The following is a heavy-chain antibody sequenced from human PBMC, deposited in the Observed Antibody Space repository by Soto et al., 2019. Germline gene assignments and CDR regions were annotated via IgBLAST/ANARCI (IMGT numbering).Heavy chain of an antibody. D-gene: IGHD6-13*01. V-gene: IGHV3-74*01. Sequence: AGGSLRLSCAASGFTFSSYWMHWVRQAPGKGLVWVSRINSDGSSTSYADSVKGRFTISRDNAKNTLYLQMNSLRAEDTAVYYCARPTYSSSWYSARGWFDPWGQGTLVTVSS. CDR3: ARPTYSSSWYSARGWFDP. CDR1: GFTFSSYW. J-gene: IGHJ5*02. CDR2: INSDGSST.